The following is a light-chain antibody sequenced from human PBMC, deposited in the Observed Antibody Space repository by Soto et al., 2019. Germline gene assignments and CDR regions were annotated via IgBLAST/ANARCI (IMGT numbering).Light chain of an antibody. CDR1: SSNIGDNA. CDR2: YDD. Sequence: QSVLIQPPSVSGAPRQRVTISCSGSSSNIGDNAVTWYQQVPGKAPRLLIYYDDLLPSGVSDRFSGSKSGTSASLAISGLQPEDEADYYCAARDDRLNGRVFGGGTQLTVL. J-gene: IGLJ2*01. CDR3: AARDDRLNGRV. V-gene: IGLV1-36*01.